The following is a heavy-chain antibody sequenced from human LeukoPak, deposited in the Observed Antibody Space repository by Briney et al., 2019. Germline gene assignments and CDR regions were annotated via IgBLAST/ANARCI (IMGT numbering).Heavy chain of an antibody. CDR3: ARDNGRRAAAGRGDWFDP. D-gene: IGHD6-13*01. J-gene: IGHJ5*02. CDR2: INHSGST. Sequence: PSETLSLTCAVYGGSFSGYYWSWIRQPPGKGLEWIGEINHSGSTNYNPSLKSRVTISVDTSKNQFSLKLSSVTAADTAVYYCARDNGRRAAAGRGDWFDPWGQGTLVTVSS. CDR1: GGSFSGYY. V-gene: IGHV4-34*01.